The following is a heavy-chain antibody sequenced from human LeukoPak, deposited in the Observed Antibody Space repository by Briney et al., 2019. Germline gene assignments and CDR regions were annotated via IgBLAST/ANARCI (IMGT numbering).Heavy chain of an antibody. CDR1: GYTFTNYD. D-gene: IGHD6-13*01. V-gene: IGHV1-8*01. CDR2: MNPNSGNT. CDR3: ARNGQQVRYFQH. J-gene: IGHJ1*01. Sequence: ASVKVSCKASGYTFTNYDINWVRQATGQGLEWMGWMNPNSGNTNFAQKFQGRVTMTRNTSISTAYMELSSLRSEDTAVYYCARNGQQVRYFQHWGQGTLVTVSS.